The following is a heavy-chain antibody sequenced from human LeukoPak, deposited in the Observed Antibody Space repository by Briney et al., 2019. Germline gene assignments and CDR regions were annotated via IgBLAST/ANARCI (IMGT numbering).Heavy chain of an antibody. J-gene: IGHJ4*02. D-gene: IGHD3-22*01. V-gene: IGHV3-23*01. CDR2: ISGSGGST. CDR3: AKDIYYYDSSGYYWPFDY. Sequence: GGSLRGSCAASGFTFGSYAMGWVRQAPGKGLEGVSAISGSGGSTYYADSVKGRFTISRDNSKNTLYLQMNSLRAEDTAVYYCAKDIYYYDSSGYYWPFDYWGQGTLVTVSS. CDR1: GFTFGSYA.